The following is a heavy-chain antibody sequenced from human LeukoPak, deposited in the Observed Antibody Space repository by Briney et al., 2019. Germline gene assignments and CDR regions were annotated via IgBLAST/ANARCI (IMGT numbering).Heavy chain of an antibody. V-gene: IGHV4-59*01. Sequence: PSETLSLTCTVSGGSISSYYWSWIRQPPGKGLEWIGYIYYSGSTNYNPSLKGRVTISVDTSKNQFSLKLSSVTAADTAVYYCARGVAARPNRSYYYYYYMDVWGKGTTVTVSS. CDR1: GGSISSYY. D-gene: IGHD6-6*01. J-gene: IGHJ6*03. CDR3: ARGVAARPNRSYYYYYYMDV. CDR2: IYYSGST.